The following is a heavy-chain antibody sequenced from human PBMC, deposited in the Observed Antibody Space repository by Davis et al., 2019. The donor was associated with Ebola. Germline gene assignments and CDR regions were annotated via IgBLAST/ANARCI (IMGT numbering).Heavy chain of an antibody. CDR3: VRDAGWQRLDN. Sequence: GESLKISCAASGFTFSNYWMTWVRQAPGKGLEWVAHIKEDGSQKYCVDSVRGRFTISRDNVKSSLSLQMNSLRVEDTAVYYCVRDAGWQRLDNWGQGTLVTVSS. CDR2: IKEDGSQK. D-gene: IGHD4-23*01. J-gene: IGHJ4*02. V-gene: IGHV3-7*01. CDR1: GFTFSNYW.